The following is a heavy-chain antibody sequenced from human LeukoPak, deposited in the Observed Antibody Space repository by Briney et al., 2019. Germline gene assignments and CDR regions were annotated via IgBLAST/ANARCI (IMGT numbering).Heavy chain of an antibody. V-gene: IGHV3-23*01. J-gene: IGHJ6*02. CDR2: ISGSGGST. CDR1: GFIFSHYG. Sequence: GGSLRLSCAASGFIFSHYGMSWVRQAPGKGLEWVSAISGSGGSTYYADSVKGRFTISRDNSKNTLYLQMNSLRAEDTAVYYCAKMSYPDYYYGMDVWGQGTTVTVS. D-gene: IGHD2-2*01. CDR3: AKMSYPDYYYGMDV.